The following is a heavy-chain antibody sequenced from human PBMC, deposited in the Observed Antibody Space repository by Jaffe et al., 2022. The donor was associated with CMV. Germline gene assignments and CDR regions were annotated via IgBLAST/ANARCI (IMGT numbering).Heavy chain of an antibody. D-gene: IGHD1-26*01. CDR1: GFNFNDYV. CDR3: AKGSGSYLRGFLEY. CDR2: ISWKSGDM. V-gene: IGHV3-9*01. J-gene: IGHJ4*02. Sequence: EVQLVESGGDLVQPGRSLRLSCAASGFNFNDYVMYWVRQAPGKGLEWVSGISWKSGDMVYADSVKGRFTISRDDAKNSLYLQMNSLRPEDTALYYCAKGSGSYLRGFLEYWGQGTLVTVSS.